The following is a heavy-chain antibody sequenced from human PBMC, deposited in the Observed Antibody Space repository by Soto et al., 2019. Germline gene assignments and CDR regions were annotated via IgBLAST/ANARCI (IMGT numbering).Heavy chain of an antibody. CDR1: GGSISRGGYS. V-gene: IGHV4-30-2*01. Sequence: QLRLQESGSGLVKPSQTLSLTCAVSGGSISRGGYSWSWIRQPPGKGLEWIGYIYHSGSTYYNPSLKRRVTISVDRSKNPWSLKLSSVTAADTSVYYCAGGPGVARNYWGQGTLVTVSS. J-gene: IGHJ4*02. CDR3: AGGPGVARNY. CDR2: IYHSGST. D-gene: IGHD5-12*01.